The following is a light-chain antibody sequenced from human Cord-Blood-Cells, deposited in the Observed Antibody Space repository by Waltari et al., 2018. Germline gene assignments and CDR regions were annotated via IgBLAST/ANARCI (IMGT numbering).Light chain of an antibody. CDR2: AAS. CDR3: QQYYSYPWT. Sequence: AIRMTQSPSSFSASTGDRVTITCRASQGISSYLAWYQQKPGKAPKLLIYAASTLQSGVPSRFSGSGSGTDFTLTISCLQSDDFATYYCQQYYSYPWTFGQGTKVEIK. V-gene: IGKV1-8*01. J-gene: IGKJ1*01. CDR1: QGISSY.